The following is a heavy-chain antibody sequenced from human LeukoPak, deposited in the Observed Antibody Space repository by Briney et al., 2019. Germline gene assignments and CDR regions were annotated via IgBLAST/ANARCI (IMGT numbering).Heavy chain of an antibody. J-gene: IGHJ3*01. CDR2: MYPGDSDT. V-gene: IGHV5-51*01. CDR3: AATGRSCTGGSCYSDDFDV. Sequence: GESLKISCKGSGYTFTSHWIGWVRQMPGKGLEWMGVMYPGDSDTRYSPSFQGQVSISADKSISTAYLQWSSLKASDTAMYYCAATGRSCTGGSCYSDDFDVWGQGTMVTVSS. CDR1: GYTFTSHW. D-gene: IGHD2-15*01.